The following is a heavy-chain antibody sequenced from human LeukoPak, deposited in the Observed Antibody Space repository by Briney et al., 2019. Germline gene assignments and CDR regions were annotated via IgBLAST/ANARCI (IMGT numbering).Heavy chain of an antibody. CDR2: ISYDGSNK. D-gene: IGHD6-19*01. CDR1: GFTFSSYG. CDR3: AKTSSGWYRYYFDY. Sequence: GGSLRLSCAASGFTFSSYGMHWVRQAPGKGLEWVAVISYDGSNKYYADSVKGRFTISRDNSKNTLYLQMNSLRAEDTAVYYCAKTSSGWYRYYFDYWGQGTLVTVSS. V-gene: IGHV3-30*18. J-gene: IGHJ4*02.